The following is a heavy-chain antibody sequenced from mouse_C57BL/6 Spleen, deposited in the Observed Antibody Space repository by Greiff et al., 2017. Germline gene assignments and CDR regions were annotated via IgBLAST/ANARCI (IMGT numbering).Heavy chain of an antibody. CDR2: ISSGGSYT. CDR1: GFTFSSYG. J-gene: IGHJ4*01. V-gene: IGHV5-6*01. CDR3: ARHLGYEDAMDY. D-gene: IGHD2-2*01. Sequence: EVHLVESGGDLVKPGGSLKLSCAASGFTFSSYGMSWVRQTPDKRLESVATISSGGSYTYYPDSVKGRFTISRDNAKNTLYLQMSSLKSEDTAMYYCARHLGYEDAMDYWGQGTSVTVSS.